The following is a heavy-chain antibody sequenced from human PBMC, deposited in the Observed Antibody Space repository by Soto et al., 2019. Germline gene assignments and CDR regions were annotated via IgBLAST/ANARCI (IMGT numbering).Heavy chain of an antibody. V-gene: IGHV1-69*13. CDR3: ARDSEFCGGDCYPPYGYFDL. Sequence: ASVKVSCKASGGTFSSYAISWVRQAPGQGLEWMGGIIPIFGTANYAQKFQGRVTITADESTSTAYMELSSLRSEDTAVYYCARDSEFCGGDCYPPYGYFDLWGRGTLVTVSS. CDR1: GGTFSSYA. J-gene: IGHJ2*01. CDR2: IIPIFGTA. D-gene: IGHD2-21*02.